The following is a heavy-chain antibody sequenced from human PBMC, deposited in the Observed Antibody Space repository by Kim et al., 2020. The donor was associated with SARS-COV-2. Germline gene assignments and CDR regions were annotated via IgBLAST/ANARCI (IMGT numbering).Heavy chain of an antibody. V-gene: IGHV4-34*01. D-gene: IGHD2-15*01. CDR2: INHSGST. CDR1: GGSFSGYY. CDR3: ARRILRRCYFDI. Sequence: SETLSLTCAVYGGSFSGYYWSWIRQPPGKGLEWIGEINHSGSTNYNPSLKSRVTISVDTSKNQFSLKLSSVTAADTAVYYCARRILRRCYFDIWGRGTLVTVSS. J-gene: IGHJ2*01.